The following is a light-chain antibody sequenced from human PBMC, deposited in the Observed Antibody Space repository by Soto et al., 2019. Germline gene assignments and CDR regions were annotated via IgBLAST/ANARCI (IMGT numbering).Light chain of an antibody. CDR1: NSDIGGYNF. CDR2: DVS. V-gene: IGLV2-23*02. J-gene: IGLJ3*02. Sequence: QSALTQPASVSGSPGQSITISCSGTNSDIGGYNFVSWYQQHPSKAPKLIIFDVSQRPSGVSDRFSGSKSGNTATLTISGLQAEDEADYYCCSYEGRFPWVFGGGTKLTVL. CDR3: CSYEGRFPWV.